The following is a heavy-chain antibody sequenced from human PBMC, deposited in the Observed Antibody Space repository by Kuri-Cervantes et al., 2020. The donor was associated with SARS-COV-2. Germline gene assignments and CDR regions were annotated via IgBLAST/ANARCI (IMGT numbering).Heavy chain of an antibody. D-gene: IGHD5-18*01. J-gene: IGHJ4*02. Sequence: FTVSGGPISSSSYYWGWSRQPPGKGLEWIGSIYYSGSTYYNPSLKSRVTISVDTSKNQFSLKLSPVTAADTAVYYCARHEGWFPLWLPFDYWGQGTLVTVSS. CDR2: IYYSGST. CDR3: ARHEGWFPLWLPFDY. V-gene: IGHV4-39*01. CDR1: GGPISSSSYY.